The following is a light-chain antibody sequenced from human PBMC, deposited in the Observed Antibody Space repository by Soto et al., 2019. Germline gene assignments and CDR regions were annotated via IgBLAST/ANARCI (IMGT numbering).Light chain of an antibody. CDR3: CSYAGSSAFVV. CDR1: SSDFGRYNL. V-gene: IGLV2-23*02. Sequence: QSALTQPASVSASPGQSITISCTGTSSDFGRYNLVSWYQHHPGKAPKLIIFEASKRPSGVSNRFSGSKSGNTASLTISGLQAEDEGDYYCCSYAGSSAFVVFGGGTK. CDR2: EAS. J-gene: IGLJ2*01.